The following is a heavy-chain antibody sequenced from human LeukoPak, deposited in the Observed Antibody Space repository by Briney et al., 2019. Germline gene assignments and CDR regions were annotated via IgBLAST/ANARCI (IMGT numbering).Heavy chain of an antibody. Sequence: PGRSLLLSCTASGFTFGDYAMSWFRQAPGKGLEWVGFIRSKAYGGTTEYAASGKGIFTISRDDSKSIAYLQMNSLKPEDTAVYYCTRDGDYLDDAFDIWGQGTMVTVSS. CDR2: IRSKAYGGTT. CDR1: GFTFGDYA. V-gene: IGHV3-49*03. CDR3: TRDGDYLDDAFDI. D-gene: IGHD4-17*01. J-gene: IGHJ3*02.